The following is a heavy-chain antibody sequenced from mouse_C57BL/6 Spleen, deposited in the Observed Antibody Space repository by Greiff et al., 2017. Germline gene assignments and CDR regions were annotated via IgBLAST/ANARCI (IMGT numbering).Heavy chain of an antibody. D-gene: IGHD1-1*01. CDR3: ARKNYGSSLAY. J-gene: IGHJ3*01. CDR2: ILPGSGST. CDR1: GYTFTGYW. V-gene: IGHV1-9*01. Sequence: QVQLQQSGAELMKPGASVKLSCKATGYTFTGYWIEWVKQRPGHGLEWLGEILPGSGSTNYNAKFKGKATITADTSSNTAYMQLSSLTTEESAIYYCARKNYGSSLAYWGQGTLVTVSA.